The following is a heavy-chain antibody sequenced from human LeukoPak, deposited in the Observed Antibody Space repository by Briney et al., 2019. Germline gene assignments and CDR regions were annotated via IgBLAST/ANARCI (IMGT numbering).Heavy chain of an antibody. V-gene: IGHV1-8*03. CDR2: MNPNSGNT. CDR1: GYTFTSYD. CDR3: ARGARKGDDYGGFFDY. J-gene: IGHJ4*02. Sequence: ASVKVSCKASGYTFTSYDINWVRQATGQGLEWMGWMNPNSGNTGYAQKFQGRVTITRNTSISTAYMELSSLRSEDTAVYYCARGARKGDDYGGFFDYWGQGTLVIVSS. D-gene: IGHD4-23*01.